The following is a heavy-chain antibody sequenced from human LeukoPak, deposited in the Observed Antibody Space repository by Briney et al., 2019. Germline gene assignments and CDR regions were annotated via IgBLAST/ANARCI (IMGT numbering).Heavy chain of an antibody. CDR3: ARDKGHAAAASLYYFDY. V-gene: IGHV1-69*04. D-gene: IGHD6-13*01. CDR2: IIPILGIA. Sequence: SVKVSCEASGGTFSSYAISWVRQAPGQGLEWMGRIIPILGIANYAQKFQGRVTITADKSTSTAYMELSSLRSEDTAVYYCARDKGHAAAASLYYFDYWGQGTLVTVSS. CDR1: GGTFSSYA. J-gene: IGHJ4*02.